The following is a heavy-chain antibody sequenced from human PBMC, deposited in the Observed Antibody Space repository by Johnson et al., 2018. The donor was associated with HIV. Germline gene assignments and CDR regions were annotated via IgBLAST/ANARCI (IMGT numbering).Heavy chain of an antibody. CDR1: GFTFSSYG. V-gene: IGHV3-30*02. D-gene: IGHD6-6*01. J-gene: IGHJ3*02. CDR3: AKERNWSAYASASPGAFDM. CDR2: IRYDGSNK. Sequence: QVQLVESGGGVVQPGGSLRLSCAASGFTFSSYGMHWVRQAPGKGLEWVAFIRYDGSNKYYADSVKGRFTISRDNAKNSLYLQMSSLRAEDTAVYYCAKERNWSAYASASPGAFDMWGQGTMVTVSS.